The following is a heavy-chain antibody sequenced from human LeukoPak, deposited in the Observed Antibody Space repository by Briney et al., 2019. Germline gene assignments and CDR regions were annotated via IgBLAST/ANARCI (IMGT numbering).Heavy chain of an antibody. J-gene: IGHJ6*02. CDR2: LIPISGTT. V-gene: IGHV1-69*01. Sequence: SVKVSCTASGGTFSGYTISWVRQAPGQGLEWMGGLIPISGTTNYAQKFQGRVTITADESPSTTYMELSSLTFEDTAVYYCARGNSRWSTPSSSYYYRMDVWGQGTTVAVSS. CDR3: ARGNSRWSTPSSSYYYRMDV. CDR1: GGTFSGYT. D-gene: IGHD4-23*01.